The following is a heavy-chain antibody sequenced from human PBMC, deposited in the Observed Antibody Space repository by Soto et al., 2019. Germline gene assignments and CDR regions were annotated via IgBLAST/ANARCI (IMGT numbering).Heavy chain of an antibody. V-gene: IGHV3-7*01. CDR3: ANEGITIFGVVISPRPFDY. Sequence: PGGSLRLSCAASGFTFSSYWMSWVRQAPGKGLEWVANIKQDGSEKYYVDSVKGRFTISRDNAKNSLYLQMNSLRAEDTAVYYCANEGITIFGVVISPRPFDYWGQGTLVTVSS. J-gene: IGHJ4*02. CDR1: GFTFSSYW. CDR2: IKQDGSEK. D-gene: IGHD3-3*01.